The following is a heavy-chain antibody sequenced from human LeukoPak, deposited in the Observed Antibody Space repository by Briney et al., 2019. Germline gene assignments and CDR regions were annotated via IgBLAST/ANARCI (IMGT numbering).Heavy chain of an antibody. CDR2: INPNSGGT. CDR3: ARNSWGESQWELLPSMRPHFDY. V-gene: IGHV1-2*02. CDR1: GYTFTGYY. J-gene: IGHJ4*02. Sequence: ASVKVSCKASGYTFTGYYMHWVRQAPGQGLEWMGWINPNSGGTNYAQKFQGRVTMTRDTSISTAYMELSRLRSDDTAVYYCARNSWGESQWELLPSMRPHFDYWGQGTLVTVSS. D-gene: IGHD1-26*01.